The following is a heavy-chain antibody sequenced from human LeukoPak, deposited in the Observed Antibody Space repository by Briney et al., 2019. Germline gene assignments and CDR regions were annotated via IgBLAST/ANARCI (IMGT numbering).Heavy chain of an antibody. Sequence: ASVKVSCKASGYTFTNYGIFWVRQAPGQGLEWMGWISAYSGNTNYAQKRQGRVTMTTETSKSTAYMELESLRSDDTAVYYCAICQGSYYDTSGYLVGDHWGQGTRVSVS. V-gene: IGHV1-18*01. CDR3: AICQGSYYDTSGYLVGDH. CDR1: GYTFTNYG. J-gene: IGHJ4*02. D-gene: IGHD3-22*01. CDR2: ISAYSGNT.